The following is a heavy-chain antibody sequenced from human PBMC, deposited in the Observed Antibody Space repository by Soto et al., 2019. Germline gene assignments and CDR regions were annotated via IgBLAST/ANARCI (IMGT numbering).Heavy chain of an antibody. CDR3: EKEPSIYVFWRGYYHYGKGV. Sequence: ASVKVSCKASGYTFTSYAMNWVRQAPGQGLEWMGWINTNTGNPTYAQGYTGRFVFSLDTSVSTAYLQICSLKTEDTAVYYCEKEPSIYVFWRGYYHYGKGVWGQRNPGTVSS. V-gene: IGHV7-4-1*01. J-gene: IGHJ6*02. D-gene: IGHD3-3*01. CDR1: GYTFTSYA. CDR2: INTNTGNP.